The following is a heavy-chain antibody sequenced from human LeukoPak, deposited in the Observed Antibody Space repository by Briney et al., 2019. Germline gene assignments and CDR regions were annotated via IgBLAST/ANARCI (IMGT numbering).Heavy chain of an antibody. J-gene: IGHJ4*02. CDR2: IYYNGNT. CDR1: GGSISSYY. Sequence: SETLSLTCTVSGGSISSYYWSWIRQPPGRGLEYIGYIYYNGNTNYNPSLKSRVTISVDTSKNQFSLKLTSVTAADAAVYYCERGGEVLDYWGQGTLVTVSS. V-gene: IGHV4-59*01. CDR3: ERGGEVLDY. D-gene: IGHD1-26*01.